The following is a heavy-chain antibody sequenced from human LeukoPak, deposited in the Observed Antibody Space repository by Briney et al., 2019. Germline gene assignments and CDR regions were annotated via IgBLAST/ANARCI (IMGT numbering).Heavy chain of an antibody. CDR2: IYHSGST. D-gene: IGHD3-3*01. CDR3: ARLITIFGVVTDD. Sequence: KPSETLSLTFAVSGYSLSSGYYWGWIPQPPGKGPGWIGSIYHSGSTYYNPSLKSRVTISVDTSKNQFSLKLSSVTAADTAVYYCARLITIFGVVTDDWGQGTLVTVSS. CDR1: GYSLSSGYY. V-gene: IGHV4-38-2*01. J-gene: IGHJ4*02.